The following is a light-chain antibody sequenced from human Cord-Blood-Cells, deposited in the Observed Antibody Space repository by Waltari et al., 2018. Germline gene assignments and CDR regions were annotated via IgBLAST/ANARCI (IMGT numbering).Light chain of an antibody. CDR2: EVS. V-gene: IGLV2-8*01. J-gene: IGLJ1*01. Sequence: SALTQPPSASGSPGQSVTISGTGASSAVGGYNYVSWYQQHPGKAPKLMIYEVSKRPSGVPDRFSGSKSGNTASLTVSGLQAEDEADYYCSSYAGSNNVFGTGTKVTVL. CDR1: SSAVGGYNY. CDR3: SSYAGSNNV.